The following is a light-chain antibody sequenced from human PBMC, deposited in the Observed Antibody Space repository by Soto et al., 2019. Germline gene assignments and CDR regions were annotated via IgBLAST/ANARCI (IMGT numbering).Light chain of an antibody. CDR2: EVA. CDR3: SSYTNTGTLYV. CDR1: SRDIGFYNY. V-gene: IGLV2-14*01. Sequence: SVLTQPASVSGSPGQSITISCTGTSRDIGFYNYVSWYQQHPGKAPKLIIYEVAKRPSGVSSRFSGSKSGNTASLTISGLQAEDEADYHCSSYTNTGTLYVFGTGTKLTVL. J-gene: IGLJ1*01.